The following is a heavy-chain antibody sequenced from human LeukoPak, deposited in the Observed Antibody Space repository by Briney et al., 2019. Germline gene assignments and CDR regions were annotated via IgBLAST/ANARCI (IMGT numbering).Heavy chain of an antibody. CDR3: ARGIRKGIAAAGY. V-gene: IGHV4-39*02. CDR1: GGSIITNNYY. CDR2: LHSSGST. J-gene: IGHJ4*02. Sequence: SETLSLTCTVSGGSIITNNYYWGWIRQPPGKVLEWIGSLHSSGSTWYTPSLRSRVTISVDTSKNQFSLKLSSVTAADTAVYYCARGIRKGIAAAGYWGQGTLVTVSS. D-gene: IGHD6-13*01.